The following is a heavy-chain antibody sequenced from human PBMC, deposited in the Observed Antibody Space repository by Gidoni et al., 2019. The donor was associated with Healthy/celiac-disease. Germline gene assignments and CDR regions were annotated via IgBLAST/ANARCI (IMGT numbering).Heavy chain of an antibody. J-gene: IGHJ3*02. CDR1: GFTFHSYG. CDR2: IWHDGSNK. Sequence: QVQLVESGGGVVQPGRSLRLSCAASGFTFHSYGMHWVRQAPGKGLEWVAVIWHDGSNKYYADSVKGRFTISRDNSKNTLYLQMNSLRVEDTAVYYCARGFGGYCSGGSCYSDAFDIWGQGTMVTVSS. CDR3: ARGFGGYCSGGSCYSDAFDI. V-gene: IGHV3-33*01. D-gene: IGHD2-15*01.